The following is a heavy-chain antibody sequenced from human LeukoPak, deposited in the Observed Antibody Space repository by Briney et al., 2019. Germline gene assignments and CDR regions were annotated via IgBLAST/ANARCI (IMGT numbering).Heavy chain of an antibody. V-gene: IGHV3-30-3*01. CDR2: ISYDGSIS. D-gene: IGHD4/OR15-4a*01. CDR3: AKERDYGPADY. Sequence: PGRSLRLSCAASGFTFSGYAMHWVRQAPGKGLEWVAVISYDGSISNYADSVKGRFTVSRDNSKNTLFLQMNSLRAEDTAIYYCAKERDYGPADYWGQGTLVTVSS. J-gene: IGHJ4*02. CDR1: GFTFSGYA.